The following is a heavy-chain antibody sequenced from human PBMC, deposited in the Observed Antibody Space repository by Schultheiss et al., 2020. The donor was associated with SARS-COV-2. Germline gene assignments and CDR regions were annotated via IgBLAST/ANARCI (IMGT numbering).Heavy chain of an antibody. CDR2: ISGSGGST. V-gene: IGHV3-23*01. J-gene: IGHJ4*02. CDR1: GFTFSSYW. Sequence: GGSLRLSCAASGFTFSSYWMSWVRQAPGKGLEWVSAISGSGGSTYYADSVKGRFTISRDNAKNSLYLQMSSLRAEDTALYYCAKDIGIVGATTPFDYWGQGTLVTVSS. D-gene: IGHD1-26*01. CDR3: AKDIGIVGATTPFDY.